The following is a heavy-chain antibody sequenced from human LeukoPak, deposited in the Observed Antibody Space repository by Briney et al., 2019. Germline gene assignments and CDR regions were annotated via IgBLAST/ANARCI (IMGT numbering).Heavy chain of an antibody. CDR3: ARSGYSSGWYALDY. V-gene: IGHV3-73*01. J-gene: IGHJ4*02. Sequence: PGGSLRLSCAASGFTFSGSAMHWVRQASGKGLEWVGRIRSKANSYATAYAASVKGKFTISRDDSKNTAYLQMNSLKTEDTAVYYCARSGYSSGWYALDYWGQGTLVTVSS. CDR2: IRSKANSYAT. CDR1: GFTFSGSA. D-gene: IGHD6-19*01.